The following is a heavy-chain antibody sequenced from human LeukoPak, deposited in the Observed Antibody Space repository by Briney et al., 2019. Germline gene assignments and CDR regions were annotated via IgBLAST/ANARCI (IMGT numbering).Heavy chain of an antibody. D-gene: IGHD3-22*01. J-gene: IGHJ4*02. CDR3: ARVDYDTSGYFDY. V-gene: IGHV3-30*04. CDR1: GFTFRSYA. CDR2: ISYDGSNK. Sequence: GGSLRLSCAASGFTFRSYAMHWVRQAPGKGREWVAFISYDGSNKYYADSVKGRFTISRDNSKNTLYLQMNSLRAEDTAVYYCARVDYDTSGYFDYWGQGTLVTVSS.